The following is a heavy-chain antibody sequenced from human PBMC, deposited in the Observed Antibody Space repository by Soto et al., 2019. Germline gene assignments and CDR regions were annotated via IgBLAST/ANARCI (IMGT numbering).Heavy chain of an antibody. CDR3: ARCLGVGVLQDAFDI. D-gene: IGHD2-8*01. CDR2: INPNSGGT. Sequence: QVQLVQSGAEVKKPGASVKVSCKASGYTFTGYYMHWVRQAPGQGLEWMGWINPNSGGTNYAQKFQGGVTMTRDTSISTAYRELSRLRSDDTAVYYCARCLGVGVLQDAFDIWGQGTMVTVSS. CDR1: GYTFTGYY. J-gene: IGHJ3*02. V-gene: IGHV1-2*02.